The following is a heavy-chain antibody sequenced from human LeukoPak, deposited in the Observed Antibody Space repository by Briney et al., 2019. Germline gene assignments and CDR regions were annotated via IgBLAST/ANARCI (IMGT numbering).Heavy chain of an antibody. CDR2: ISGSGGST. CDR3: AKEPWQQLGTIKFDY. V-gene: IGHV3-23*01. D-gene: IGHD6-13*01. J-gene: IGHJ4*02. Sequence: PGGSLRLSCAASGFTFSSYGMSWVRQAPGKGLEWVSAISGSGGSTYYADSVKGRFTISRDNSKNTLYLQMNSLRAEDTAVYYCAKEPWQQLGTIKFDYWGQGTLVTVSS. CDR1: GFTFSSYG.